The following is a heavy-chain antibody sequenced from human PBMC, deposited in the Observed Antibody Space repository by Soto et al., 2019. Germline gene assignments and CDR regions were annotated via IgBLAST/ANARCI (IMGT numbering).Heavy chain of an antibody. CDR1: GFTFSSYA. V-gene: IGHV3-30-3*01. Sequence: QVQLVESGGGVVQPGRSLRLSCAASGFTFSSYAMHWVRQAPGKGLEWVAVISYDGSNKYYADSVKGRFTISRDNSKNTLYLQMNSLRAEDTAVYYCARDSYCSGGSCHYYYGMDVWGQGTTVTVSS. CDR3: ARDSYCSGGSCHYYYGMDV. J-gene: IGHJ6*02. D-gene: IGHD2-15*01. CDR2: ISYDGSNK.